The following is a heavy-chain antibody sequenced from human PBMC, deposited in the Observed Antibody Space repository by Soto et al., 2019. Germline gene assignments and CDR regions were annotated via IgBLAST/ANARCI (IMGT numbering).Heavy chain of an antibody. CDR3: ANPSRPGNYYGSGPGDY. D-gene: IGHD3-10*01. CDR2: ISGSGGST. J-gene: IGHJ4*02. Sequence: EVQLLESGGGLVQPGGSLRLSCAASGFTFSSYAMSWVRQAPGKGLEWVSAISGSGGSTYYADSVKGRFTISRDNSKNTLYLQMNSLRAEDTAVYYCANPSRPGNYYGSGPGDYWGQGTLVTVSS. V-gene: IGHV3-23*01. CDR1: GFTFSSYA.